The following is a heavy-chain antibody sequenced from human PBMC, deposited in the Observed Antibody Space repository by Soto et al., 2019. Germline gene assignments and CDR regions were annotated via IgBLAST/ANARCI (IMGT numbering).Heavy chain of an antibody. CDR3: ARRWGTYFDF. Sequence: QVQLQESGPGLVKPSETLSLTCTVSGGSISSYYWSWIRQPPGKGLEWIGYIYYSGSTDYDPSLMSGVTTSVAPSKSQSPLKLSSVTAADPAVYYCARRWGTYFDFWGQGTLVTVSS. J-gene: IGHJ4*02. CDR1: GGSISSYY. CDR2: IYYSGST. V-gene: IGHV4-59*01. D-gene: IGHD7-27*01.